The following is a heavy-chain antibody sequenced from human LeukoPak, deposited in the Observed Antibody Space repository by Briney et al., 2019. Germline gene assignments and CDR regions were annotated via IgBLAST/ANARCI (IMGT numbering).Heavy chain of an antibody. CDR1: GFTFKNAW. D-gene: IGHD3-22*01. Sequence: GGSLRLSCAVSGFTFKNAWMSWVRKAPGKGLEWVGRIYSKTDGGTTDYAAPVKGRFTISGDDSKTMLYLQMNSLKTEDTAVYYCTTYSSGSFGYWGQGTLVTVSS. CDR2: IYSKTDGGTT. J-gene: IGHJ4*02. CDR3: TTYSSGSFGY. V-gene: IGHV3-15*01.